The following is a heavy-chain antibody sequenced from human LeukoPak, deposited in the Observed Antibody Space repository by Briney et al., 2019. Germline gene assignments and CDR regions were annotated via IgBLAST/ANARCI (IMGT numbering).Heavy chain of an antibody. CDR3: ARDPGALGLPLYYFDY. Sequence: GGSLRLSCAASGFTFSSYSMNWVRQAPGKGLEWVSSISSSSSYIYYAGSVKGRFTISRDNAKNSLYLQMNSLRAEDTAVYYCARDPGALGLPLYYFDYWGQGTLVTVSS. V-gene: IGHV3-21*01. CDR2: ISSSSSYI. D-gene: IGHD3-16*01. CDR1: GFTFSSYS. J-gene: IGHJ4*02.